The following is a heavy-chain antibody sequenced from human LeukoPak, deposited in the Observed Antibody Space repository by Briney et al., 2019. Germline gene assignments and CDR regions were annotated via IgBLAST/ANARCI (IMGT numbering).Heavy chain of an antibody. V-gene: IGHV3-23*01. CDR2: ISNSSACT. CDR3: GVADVLQWANGQGN. D-gene: IGHD3-3*01. Sequence: GGSLRLSCAASGFIFRNYAMSWVRQAPGKGLEWVSAISNSSACTNNQVSVKGQFSISRYNFKIRVFLQMDSLVNEGTGLYYCGVADVLQWANGQGNWGQGTLVTVSS. J-gene: IGHJ4*02. CDR1: GFIFRNYA.